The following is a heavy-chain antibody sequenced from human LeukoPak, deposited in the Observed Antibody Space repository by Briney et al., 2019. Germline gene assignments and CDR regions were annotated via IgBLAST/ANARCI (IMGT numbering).Heavy chain of an antibody. CDR2: FYYNGNT. D-gene: IGHD6-25*01. Sequence: SETLSLTCAVSGYSISSGYYWGWIRQPPGKGLEWIGTFYYNGNTYYNPSLKSRVTISVDTSESQLSLNLTSVTAADTAVYYCARDRRPDYWGQGTLVTVSS. CDR3: ARDRRPDY. CDR1: GYSISSGYY. J-gene: IGHJ4*02. V-gene: IGHV4-38-2*02.